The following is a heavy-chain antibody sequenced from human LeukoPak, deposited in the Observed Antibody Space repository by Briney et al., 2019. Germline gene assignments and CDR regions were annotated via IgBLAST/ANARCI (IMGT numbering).Heavy chain of an antibody. J-gene: IGHJ4*02. D-gene: IGHD3-10*01. CDR3: ARAGSYYNVLDY. Sequence: SETLSLTCTVSGGSISSGDYYWSWIRQPPGKGLEWIGYIYYSRSTYYNPSLKSRVTISVDTSKNQFSLKLSSVTAADTAVYYCARAGSYYNVLDYWGQGTLVTVSS. CDR2: IYYSRST. V-gene: IGHV4-30-4*01. CDR1: GGSISSGDYY.